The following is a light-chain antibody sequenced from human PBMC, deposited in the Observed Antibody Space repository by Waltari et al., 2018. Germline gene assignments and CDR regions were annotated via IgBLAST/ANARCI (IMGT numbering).Light chain of an antibody. CDR2: EVY. CDR3: SSYAGSNNLGV. CDR1: SSDVGGYSS. J-gene: IGLJ1*01. Sequence: QSALTQPPSASGSPGQSVTISCTGPSSDVGGYSSVSWYQHHPGKAPKLIIYEVYKRPSGVPDRFSGSKSGNTASLTVSGLQAEDEADYYCSSYAGSNNLGVFGTGTKVTVL. V-gene: IGLV2-8*01.